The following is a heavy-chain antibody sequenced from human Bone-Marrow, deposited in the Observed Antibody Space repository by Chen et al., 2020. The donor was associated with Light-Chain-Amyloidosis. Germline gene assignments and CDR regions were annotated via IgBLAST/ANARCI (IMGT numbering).Heavy chain of an antibody. D-gene: IGHD5-12*01. V-gene: IGHV5-51*01. CDR3: ARRRDGYNFDY. Sequence: EVQLEQSGPEVKKPGESLKISCKGSGYTFPNYWNGWVRQMPGKGLEWMGVIYPDDSDASYSPSFEGQVTISADKSITTAYLQWRSLKASDTAMYYCARRRDGYNFDYWGQGTLVTVSS. CDR2: IYPDDSDA. CDR1: GYTFPNYW. J-gene: IGHJ4*02.